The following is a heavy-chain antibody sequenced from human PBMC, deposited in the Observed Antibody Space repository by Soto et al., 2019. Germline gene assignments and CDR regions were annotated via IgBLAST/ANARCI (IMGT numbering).Heavy chain of an antibody. D-gene: IGHD1-26*01. CDR2: IVVVSNTV. CDR1: GSTFNNFA. Sequence: QVLLLQSRAEVKEPGSSVRVSCKVSGSTFNNFAFSWLRQAPGRGPEWMGGIVVVSNTVDYSQRFQDRVTITADTSTSTLYMELSSLTSEDTAVYYCARAIKRWEVHQYFDSWGQGTLLSVFS. J-gene: IGHJ4*02. CDR3: ARAIKRWEVHQYFDS. V-gene: IGHV1-69*06.